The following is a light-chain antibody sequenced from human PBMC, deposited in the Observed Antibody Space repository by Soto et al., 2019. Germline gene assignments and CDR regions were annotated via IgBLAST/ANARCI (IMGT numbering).Light chain of an antibody. J-gene: IGKJ1*01. CDR3: QQYGSSPTT. CDR1: QSVSSNY. CDR2: GAF. V-gene: IGKV3-20*01. Sequence: EIVLAQSPGTLSLSPGERATLSCRASQSVSSNYLAWYQQKPGQAPRLLISGAFTRATGIPARFSGSGSGTDFTLTISRLEPEDFAVYYCQQYGSSPTTFGPGTKVEIK.